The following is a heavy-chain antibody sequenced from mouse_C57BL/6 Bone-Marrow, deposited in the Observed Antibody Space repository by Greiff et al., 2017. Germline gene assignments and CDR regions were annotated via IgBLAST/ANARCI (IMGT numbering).Heavy chain of an antibody. CDR2: IRNKANGYTT. CDR3: ARSYYYGSSVFAY. V-gene: IGHV7-3*01. CDR1: GFTFTDYY. Sequence: EVKLMESGGGLVQPGGSLSLSCAASGFTFTDYYMSWVRQPPGKALEWLGFIRNKANGYTTEYSASVKGRFTISRDNSQSILYLQMNALRAEDSATYYCARSYYYGSSVFAYWGQGTLVTVSA. J-gene: IGHJ3*01. D-gene: IGHD1-1*01.